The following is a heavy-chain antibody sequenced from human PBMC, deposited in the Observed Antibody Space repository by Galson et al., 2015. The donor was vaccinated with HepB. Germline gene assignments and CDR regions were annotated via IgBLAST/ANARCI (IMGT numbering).Heavy chain of an antibody. V-gene: IGHV3-11*01. Sequence: SLGLSCAASGFTFSDYYMSWIRQAPGKGLEWVSYISSSGSTIYYADSVKGRFTISRDNAKNSLYLQMNSLRAEDTAVYYCAREPFDGSGSSDYGMDVWGQGTTVTVSS. D-gene: IGHD3-10*01. CDR1: GFTFSDYY. CDR3: AREPFDGSGSSDYGMDV. CDR2: ISSSGSTI. J-gene: IGHJ6*02.